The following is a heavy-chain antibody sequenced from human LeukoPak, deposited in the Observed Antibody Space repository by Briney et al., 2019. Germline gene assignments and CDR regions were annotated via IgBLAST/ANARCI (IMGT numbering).Heavy chain of an antibody. V-gene: IGHV3-74*01. CDR2: INPDGSTT. D-gene: IGHD3-3*01. Sequence: GGSLRLSCAASGFTFSNFWMHWVRHAPGKGLVWVSHINPDGSTTTYADSVKGRFTISRDNAKNTLYLQMNSLRAEDTAVYYCADPFADAFGLWGQGTMVTVSS. CDR3: ADPFADAFGL. CDR1: GFTFSNFW. J-gene: IGHJ3*01.